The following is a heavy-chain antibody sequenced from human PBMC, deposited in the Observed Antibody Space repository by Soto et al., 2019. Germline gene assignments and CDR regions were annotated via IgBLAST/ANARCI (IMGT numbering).Heavy chain of an antibody. V-gene: IGHV3-21*01. Sequence: GGSLRLSCAASGFTFSSYSMNWVRQAPGKGLEWVSSISSSSSYIYYADSVKGRFTISRDNAKNSLYLQMNSLRAEDTAVYYCARNGYSGYDTGFYGMDVWGQGTTVTVSS. D-gene: IGHD5-12*01. J-gene: IGHJ6*02. CDR2: ISSSSSYI. CDR3: ARNGYSGYDTGFYGMDV. CDR1: GFTFSSYS.